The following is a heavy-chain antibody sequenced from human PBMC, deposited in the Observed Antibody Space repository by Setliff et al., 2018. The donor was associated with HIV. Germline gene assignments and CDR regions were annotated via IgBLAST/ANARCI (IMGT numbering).Heavy chain of an antibody. CDR1: GGSITSGGDS. V-gene: IGHV4-31*03. CDR3: ARVLGVRRDYYDSSAPLRAAFDI. D-gene: IGHD3-22*01. Sequence: SETLSLTCTVSGGSITSGGDSWSWIRQHPGKGLKWIGYISYSGITYYDPSLKSRLTMSVDTSNNQFSLKLSSATAADTAVYYCARVLGVRRDYYDSSAPLRAAFDIWGQGTMVT. CDR2: ISYSGIT. J-gene: IGHJ3*02.